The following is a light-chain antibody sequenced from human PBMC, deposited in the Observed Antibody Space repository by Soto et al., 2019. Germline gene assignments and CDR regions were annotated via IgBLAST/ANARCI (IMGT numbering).Light chain of an antibody. J-gene: IGLJ2*01. CDR1: SGDIGSYNR. CDR2: EVT. V-gene: IGLV2-14*01. Sequence: QSALTQPASVSGSPGQSITISCTGTSGDIGSYNRVSWYQQHPGKAPKLIIYEVTDRPSGVSNRFSGSKSGNTASLTISGLQAEDEAEYYCSSYKRGATLVFGGGTKVTVL. CDR3: SSYKRGATLV.